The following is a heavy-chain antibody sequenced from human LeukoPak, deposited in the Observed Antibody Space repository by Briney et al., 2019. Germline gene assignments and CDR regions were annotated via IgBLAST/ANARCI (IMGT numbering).Heavy chain of an antibody. V-gene: IGHV3-7*01. CDR3: ARVQTAAGEY. Sequence: GGSLRLSCAASGFTFSNNWMTWVRQAPGKGLEWVANIKQDGSEKYYVDSVKGRFTISRDNAKNSLDLQMNSLRDEDTAVYYCARVQTAAGEYWGQGTLVTVSS. D-gene: IGHD6-13*01. J-gene: IGHJ4*02. CDR2: IKQDGSEK. CDR1: GFTFSNNW.